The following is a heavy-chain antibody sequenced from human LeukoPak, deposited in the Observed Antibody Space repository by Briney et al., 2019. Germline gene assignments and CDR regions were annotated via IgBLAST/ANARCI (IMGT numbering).Heavy chain of an antibody. V-gene: IGHV4-59*01. CDR2: IYYSGST. D-gene: IGHD2-2*01. J-gene: IGHJ5*02. Sequence: SETLSLTCTVSGGSISSYYWSWLRQPPGKGLEWLGYIYYSGSTNYNPSLKSRVTISVDTSKNQFSLKLSSVTAADTAVYYCARTVVPAATQGFDPWGQGTLVTVSS. CDR1: GGSISSYY. CDR3: ARTVVPAATQGFDP.